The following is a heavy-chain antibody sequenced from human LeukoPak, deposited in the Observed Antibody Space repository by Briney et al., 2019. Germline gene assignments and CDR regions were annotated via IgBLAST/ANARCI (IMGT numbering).Heavy chain of an antibody. V-gene: IGHV1-3*03. CDR3: ARGYCSGGSCYHYFDY. CDR1: GYTFTSYA. J-gene: IGHJ4*02. D-gene: IGHD2-15*01. CDR2: INAGNGNT. Sequence: ASVKVSCKASGYTFTSYAMHWVRQAPGQRLEWMGWINAGNGNTKYSQEFQGRVTITRDTSASTAYMELSSLRSEDMAVYYCARGYCSGGSCYHYFDYWGQGTLVTVSS.